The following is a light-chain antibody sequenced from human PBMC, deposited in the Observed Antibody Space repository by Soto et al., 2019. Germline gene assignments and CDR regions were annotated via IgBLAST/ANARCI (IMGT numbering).Light chain of an antibody. V-gene: IGKV1-12*01. CDR3: QQANSFPLT. J-gene: IGKJ4*01. CDR2: SAS. Sequence: DIQMTQSPSAVSASVGDRVTITFLASQAISSWLAWYQQKPGRAPKLLIYSASSLQNGAPSRFTGSGSGTDFTLTITSLQPDDTAIYYCQQANSFPLTFGGGTKVDIK. CDR1: QAISSW.